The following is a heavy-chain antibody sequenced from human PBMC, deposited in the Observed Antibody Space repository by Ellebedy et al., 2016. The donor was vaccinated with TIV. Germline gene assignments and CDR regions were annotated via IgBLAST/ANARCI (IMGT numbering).Heavy chain of an antibody. J-gene: IGHJ4*02. D-gene: IGHD1-1*01. CDR2: INYSGST. Sequence: MPSETLSLTCTVSGVSISSSSYYWGWIRQPPGKGLAWIGSINYSGSTYYAPSLKSRVTISGDTSRNQFSLKLSSVTAADTAVYYCARRMGLEISIDYWGQGSLVTVSS. V-gene: IGHV4-39*07. CDR1: GVSISSSSYY. CDR3: ARRMGLEISIDY.